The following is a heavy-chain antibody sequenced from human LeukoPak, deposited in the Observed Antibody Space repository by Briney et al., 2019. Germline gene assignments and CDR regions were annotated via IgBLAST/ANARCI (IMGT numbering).Heavy chain of an antibody. J-gene: IGHJ2*01. CDR1: GFSVGSNY. CDR2: PYSGDST. D-gene: IGHD3-10*01. CDR3: ARVGDHYHWYLDV. Sequence: GGSLRLSCAASGFSVGSNYMNWVRQAPGKGLEWVSIPYSGDSTYYADSVKGRFIVSRDNSKNTLFLQMNALRVEDTAVYYCARVGDHYHWYLDVWGRGTLVTVSS. V-gene: IGHV3-53*01.